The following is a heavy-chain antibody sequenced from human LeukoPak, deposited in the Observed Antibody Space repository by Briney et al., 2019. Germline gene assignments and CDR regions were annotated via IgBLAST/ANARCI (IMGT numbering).Heavy chain of an antibody. CDR2: ISYDGSNK. J-gene: IGHJ4*02. V-gene: IGHV3-30-3*01. CDR3: ARVAGYDYYDSSFDPDY. D-gene: IGHD3-22*01. Sequence: GGSLRLSCAASGFTFSSYAMHWVRQAPGKGLEWVAVISYDGSNKYYADSVKGRFTISRDNSKNTLYLQMNSLRAEDTAVYYCARVAGYDYYDSSFDPDYWGQGTLVTVSS. CDR1: GFTFSSYA.